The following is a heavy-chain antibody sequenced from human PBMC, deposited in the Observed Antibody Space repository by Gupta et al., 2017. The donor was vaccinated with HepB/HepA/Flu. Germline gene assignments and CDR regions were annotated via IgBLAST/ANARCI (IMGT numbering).Heavy chain of an antibody. Sequence: EVQLVESGGGLVQPGGSLRLSCAASGFTFSSYEMNWVRQAPGKGLEWVSYISDSGSTIYYADSVKGRFTISRDNAKNSLYLQMNSLRAEDTAVYYCARDYLAYNWSLGRWGQGTMVTVSS. CDR3: ARDYLAYNWSLGR. CDR2: ISDSGSTI. CDR1: GFTFSSYE. V-gene: IGHV3-48*03. D-gene: IGHD1-20*01. J-gene: IGHJ3*01.